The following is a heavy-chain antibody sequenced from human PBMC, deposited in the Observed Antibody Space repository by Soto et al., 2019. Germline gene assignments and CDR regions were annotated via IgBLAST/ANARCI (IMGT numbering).Heavy chain of an antibody. J-gene: IGHJ4*02. CDR3: AKGHYSGSYVYFDY. D-gene: IGHD1-26*01. CDR1: GFTFSSYG. V-gene: IGHV3-23*01. CDR2: ISGGGGST. Sequence: VQLLESGGGLVQPGGSLRLSCAASGFTFSSYGMTWVRQAPGKGLEWVSGISGGGGSTYYADSVKGRFTISRDNSKNTLYLQVNSLRGDDTAVYYCAKGHYSGSYVYFDYWGQGTLVTVSS.